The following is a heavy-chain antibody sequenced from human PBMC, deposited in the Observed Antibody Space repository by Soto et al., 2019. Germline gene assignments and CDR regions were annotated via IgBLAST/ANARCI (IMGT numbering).Heavy chain of an antibody. CDR3: ACLYNWNGWSDY. Sequence: QVQLQESGPGLVKPSETLSLTCTVSGVSITSYYWSWIRQPAGKGLGWIGRIYSSGSTNYNPSLKRRVTMSIDTAKNRFSLKLSSVTVADTAVYYCACLYNWNGWSDYWGQGTLVTVSS. D-gene: IGHD1-20*01. CDR2: IYSSGST. CDR1: GVSITSYY. V-gene: IGHV4-4*07. J-gene: IGHJ4*02.